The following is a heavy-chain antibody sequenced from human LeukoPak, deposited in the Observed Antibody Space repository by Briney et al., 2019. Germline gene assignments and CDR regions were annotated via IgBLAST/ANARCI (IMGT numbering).Heavy chain of an antibody. CDR3: AGSDSSGYYYFDY. CDR2: IYYSGST. D-gene: IGHD3-22*01. V-gene: IGHV4-59*01. Sequence: SETLSLTCTVSGGSISSYYWSWIRQPPGKGLEWIGYIYYSGSTNYNPSLKSRVTISVDTSKNQFSLKLSSVTAADTAVYYCAGSDSSGYYYFDYWGQGTLVTVSS. CDR1: GGSISSYY. J-gene: IGHJ4*02.